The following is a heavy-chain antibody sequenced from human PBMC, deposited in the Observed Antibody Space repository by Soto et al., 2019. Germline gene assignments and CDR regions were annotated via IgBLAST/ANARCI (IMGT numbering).Heavy chain of an antibody. CDR2: IYYSGST. J-gene: IGHJ4*02. CDR3: ARTGYGSSYDFDY. D-gene: IGHD6-6*01. V-gene: IGHV4-39*01. CDR1: GGSISSSSYY. Sequence: SETLSLTCTVSGGSISSSSYYWGWIRQPPGKGLEWIGSIYYSGSTYYNPSLKSRVTISVDTSKNQFSLKLSSVTAADTAVYYCARTGYGSSYDFDYWGQGTLVTVSS.